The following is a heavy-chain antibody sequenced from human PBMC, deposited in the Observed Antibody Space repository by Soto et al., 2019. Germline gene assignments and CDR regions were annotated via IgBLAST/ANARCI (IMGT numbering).Heavy chain of an antibody. CDR3: ATFRFCTSTSCYGRDGGF. CDR1: GFTFSSYA. D-gene: IGHD2-2*01. Sequence: EVQLLESGGGLVQPGGSLRLSCAASGFTFSSYAMSWVRKAPGKGLEWVSTMSGSGGYTYYADSVEGRFAISRDNSKNTLYLQMADMRAEDTAVYYCATFRFCTSTSCYGRDGGFWGQVTLVTGSS. J-gene: IGHJ4*02. CDR2: MSGSGGYT. V-gene: IGHV3-23*01.